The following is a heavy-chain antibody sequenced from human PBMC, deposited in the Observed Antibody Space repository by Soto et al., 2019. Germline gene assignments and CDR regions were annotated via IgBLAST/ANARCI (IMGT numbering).Heavy chain of an antibody. CDR1: GFTFDNYA. CDR3: AKDSRRGYYDSSGFDY. D-gene: IGHD3-22*01. V-gene: IGHV3-23*01. CDR2: VSDNGGST. Sequence: EVQLLQSGGGLVQPGGSLRLSCVASGFTFDNYAMSWVHQAPGKGLEWVSTVSDNGGSTYDADSVKDRFTISRDNSKKTVYLQMNSLRAEDTAVYYCAKDSRRGYYDSSGFDYWGQGTLVTVSS. J-gene: IGHJ4*02.